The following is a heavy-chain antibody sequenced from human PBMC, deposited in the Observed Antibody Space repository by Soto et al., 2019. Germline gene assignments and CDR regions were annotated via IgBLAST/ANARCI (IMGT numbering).Heavy chain of an antibody. D-gene: IGHD5-12*01. CDR2: IYTSGIT. CDR1: GGSISTYY. CDR3: ARALAEGSGYTGH. Sequence: ETLSLTCSVSGGSISTYYWTWIRQPAGKGLEWIGRIYTSGITNYNPSLKSRVTMSIDTSKNQFSLKLTSVTAADTAMYFCARALAEGSGYTGHWGQGTLVTVSS. J-gene: IGHJ4*02. V-gene: IGHV4-4*07.